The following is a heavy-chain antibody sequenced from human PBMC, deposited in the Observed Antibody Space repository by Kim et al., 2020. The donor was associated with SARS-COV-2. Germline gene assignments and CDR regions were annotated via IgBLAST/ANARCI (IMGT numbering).Heavy chain of an antibody. D-gene: IGHD1-1*01. CDR2: TT. Sequence: TTDYAAPMKGRFTISRDDSKNTLYLQMNSLKTEDTAVYYCTANWNWYFDLWGRGTLVTVSS. V-gene: IGHV3-15*01. J-gene: IGHJ2*01. CDR3: TANWNWYFDL.